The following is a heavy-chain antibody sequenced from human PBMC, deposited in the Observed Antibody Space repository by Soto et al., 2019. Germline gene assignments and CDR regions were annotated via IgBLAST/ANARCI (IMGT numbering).Heavy chain of an antibody. J-gene: IGHJ6*02. CDR2: INPNSGGT. CDR1: GYTFSDYY. V-gene: IGHV1-2*04. CDR3: ARASAAGGYYYYGMDV. D-gene: IGHD6-13*01. Sequence: ASVKVSCKASGYTFSDYYMHWVRQAPGQGLEWMGWINPNSGGTNYAQNFQGWVTMTRDTSISTAYMELSRLRSDDTAVYYCARASAAGGYYYYGMDVWGPGTTVTVSS.